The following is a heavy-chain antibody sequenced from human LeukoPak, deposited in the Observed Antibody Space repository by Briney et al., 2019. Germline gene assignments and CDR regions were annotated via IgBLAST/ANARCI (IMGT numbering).Heavy chain of an antibody. V-gene: IGHV3-30*02. Sequence: QPGGSLRLSCAASGFTFSSYGMHWVRQAPGKGLEWVAFIRYDGSNKYYADSVKGRFTISRDNSKNTLYLQMNSLRAEDTAVYYCAKVGNSYSSSSFLPGTHWGQGTLVTVSS. CDR2: IRYDGSNK. CDR3: AKVGNSYSSSSFLPGTH. D-gene: IGHD6-6*01. J-gene: IGHJ4*02. CDR1: GFTFSSYG.